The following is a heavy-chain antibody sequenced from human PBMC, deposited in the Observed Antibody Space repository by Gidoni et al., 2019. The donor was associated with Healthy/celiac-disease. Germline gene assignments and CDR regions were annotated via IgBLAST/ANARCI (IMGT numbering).Heavy chain of an antibody. Sequence: EVQLVESGGGLVQPGGSLRLSCAASGLPFSHAWMSLVRQAPGKGLEWVCRIKSKTEGGTTDYAAPVKGRFTISRDDSKNTLYLQMNSLKTEDTAVYYCTTYVPAAICQQQLVHCPFDYWGQGTLVTVSS. V-gene: IGHV3-15*01. CDR1: GLPFSHAW. J-gene: IGHJ4*02. CDR2: IKSKTEGGTT. D-gene: IGHD6-13*01. CDR3: TTYVPAAICQQQLVHCPFDY.